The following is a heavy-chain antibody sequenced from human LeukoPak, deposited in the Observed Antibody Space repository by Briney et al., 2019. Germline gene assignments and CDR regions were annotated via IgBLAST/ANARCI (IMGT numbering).Heavy chain of an antibody. CDR1: GGSISSGDYY. V-gene: IGHV4-30-4*01. CDR2: IYYSGST. D-gene: IGHD2-2*01. Sequence: PSQTLSLTCTVSGGSISSGDYYWSWIRQPPGKGLEWIGYIYYSGSTYYNPSLKSRVTISVDTSKNQFSLKLSSVTAADTAVYYCARGDSVVVPAAERYFDYWGQGTLVTVSS. J-gene: IGHJ4*02. CDR3: ARGDSVVVPAAERYFDY.